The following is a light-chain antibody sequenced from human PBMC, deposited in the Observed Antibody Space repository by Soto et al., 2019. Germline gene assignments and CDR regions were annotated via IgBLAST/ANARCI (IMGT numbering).Light chain of an antibody. CDR3: QYYNDYCWT. CDR1: QSISSW. V-gene: IGKV1-5*03. Sequence: DIQLTQSPSTLSASVGDRVTITCRASQSISSWLAWYQQKPGKAPNFLIYKTSNLESGVPSRFSGSGSGIEFTLTISSLQPDDFATYYCQYYNDYCWTFGQGTKVEIK. J-gene: IGKJ1*01. CDR2: KTS.